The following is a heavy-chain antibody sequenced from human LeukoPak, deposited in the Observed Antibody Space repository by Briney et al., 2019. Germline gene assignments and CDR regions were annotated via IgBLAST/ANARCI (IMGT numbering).Heavy chain of an antibody. V-gene: IGHV4-59*08. D-gene: IGHD6-19*01. CDR2: IYYSGST. Sequence: SSETLSLTCTVSGGSISSYYWSWIRQPPGKGLEWIGYIYYSGSTNYNPSLKSRVTISVDTSKNQFSLKLSSVTAADTAVYYCARRLGRPLRIDYWGQGTLVTVSS. J-gene: IGHJ4*02. CDR3: ARRLGRPLRIDY. CDR1: GGSISSYY.